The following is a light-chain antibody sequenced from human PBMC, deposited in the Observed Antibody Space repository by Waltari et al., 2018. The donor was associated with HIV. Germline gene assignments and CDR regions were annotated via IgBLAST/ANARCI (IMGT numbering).Light chain of an antibody. J-gene: IGLJ2*01. CDR2: RNK. CDR1: SSNIGSNY. V-gene: IGLV1-47*01. CDR3: AAWDDSLSGPV. Sequence: QSVLTQPPSASGTPGQRVTISCSGSSSNIGSNYVYWYQQLPETAPKLLISRNKQRPSGVPDRFSGSKSGTSASLAISGLRSEDEADYYCAAWDDSLSGPVFGGGTKVTVL.